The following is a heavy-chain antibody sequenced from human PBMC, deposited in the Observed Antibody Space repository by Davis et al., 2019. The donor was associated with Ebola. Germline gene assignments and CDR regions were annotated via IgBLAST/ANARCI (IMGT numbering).Heavy chain of an antibody. V-gene: IGHV3-30*18. J-gene: IGHJ2*01. D-gene: IGHD5-24*01. Sequence: GESLKISCAASGFTFSSYGMHWVRQAPGKGLEWVAVISYDGSNKYYADSVKGRFTISRDNSKNTLYLQMNSLRAEDTAVYYCAKDGGDGYNYWYFDLWGRGTLVTVSS. CDR1: GFTFSSYG. CDR2: ISYDGSNK. CDR3: AKDGGDGYNYWYFDL.